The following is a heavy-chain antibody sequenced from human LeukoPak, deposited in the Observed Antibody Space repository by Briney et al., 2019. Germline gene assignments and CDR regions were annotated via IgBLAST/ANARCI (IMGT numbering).Heavy chain of an antibody. D-gene: IGHD6-19*01. J-gene: IGHJ4*02. CDR3: ASYSSGWPFDY. CDR2: IYSGGST. V-gene: IGHV3-53*01. CDR1: GFTVSSNY. Sequence: GGSLRLSCAASGFTVSSNYMSWVRQAPGKGLEWVSVIYSGGSTYYADSVKGRFTISRDNSKNTLYLQMNSLRAEDTAVYYCASYSSGWPFDYWGQGTLVTVSS.